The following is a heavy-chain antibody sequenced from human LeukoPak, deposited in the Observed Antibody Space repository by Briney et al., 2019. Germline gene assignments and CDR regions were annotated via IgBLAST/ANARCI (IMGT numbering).Heavy chain of an antibody. CDR3: ARVTMYYDILTGYYKPNWFDP. J-gene: IGHJ5*02. CDR2: ISASSSYI. CDR1: GFTFSSYT. V-gene: IGHV3-21*01. Sequence: GGPLRLSCAASGFTFSSYTMNWVRQAPGKGLEWVSSISASSSYIYYADSVKGRFTISRDNAKNSLYLQMNSLRAEDTAVYYCARVTMYYDILTGYYKPNWFDPWGQGTLVTVSS. D-gene: IGHD3-9*01.